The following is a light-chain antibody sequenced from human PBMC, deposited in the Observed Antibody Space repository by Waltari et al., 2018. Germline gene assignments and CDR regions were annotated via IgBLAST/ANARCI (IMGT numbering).Light chain of an antibody. CDR1: SSDFGGYNY. CDR3: CSYAGGYSWV. Sequence: QSALTQPRSVSGSPGQPVTISCTGTSSDFGGYNYVSWYQQHPVKAPNLMIYDVSKRPSGVPDRFSGSKSGNTASLTISGLQAEDEADYYCCSYAGGYSWVFGGGTKLTVL. CDR2: DVS. V-gene: IGLV2-11*01. J-gene: IGLJ3*02.